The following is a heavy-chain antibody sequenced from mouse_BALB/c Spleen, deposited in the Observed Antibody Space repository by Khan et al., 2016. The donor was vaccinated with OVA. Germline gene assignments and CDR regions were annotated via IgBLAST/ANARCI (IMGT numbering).Heavy chain of an antibody. Sequence: QVQLQQPGPELVTPGASVKMSCKASGYTFTDYVINWVKQRTGQGLEWIGEIYPGSGSTYYNEKFKGKATLTADKSSNTAYMQLGSLTSEDSADYFCARSGYGSLVYWGQGTTLTVSS. D-gene: IGHD1-1*01. V-gene: IGHV1-77*01. CDR3: ARSGYGSLVY. J-gene: IGHJ2*01. CDR2: IYPGSGST. CDR1: GYTFTDYV.